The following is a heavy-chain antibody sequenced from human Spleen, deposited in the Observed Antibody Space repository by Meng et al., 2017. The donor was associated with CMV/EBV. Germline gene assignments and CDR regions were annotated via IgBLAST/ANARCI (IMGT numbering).Heavy chain of an antibody. CDR3: ARSYYCSSTSCYNWFDS. Sequence: VSSGSSYWNWIRQPPGKGLEWIGYIYYSGSTNYSPSLKSRVTISIDTSKNQFSLKLSSVTAADTAVYYCARSYYCSSTSCYNWFDSWGQGTLVTVSS. D-gene: IGHD2-2*01. J-gene: IGHJ5*01. V-gene: IGHV4-61*01. CDR2: IYYSGST. CDR1: VSSGSSY.